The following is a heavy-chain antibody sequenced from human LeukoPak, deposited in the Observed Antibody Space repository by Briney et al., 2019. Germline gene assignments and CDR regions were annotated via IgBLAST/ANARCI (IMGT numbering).Heavy chain of an antibody. CDR1: GFTFDDYA. CDR2: ISWNSGSI. V-gene: IGHV3-9*03. Sequence: TGGSLRLSCAASGFTFDDYAMHWVRQAPGKGLEWVSGISWNSGSIGYADSVKGRFTISRDNAKNSLYLQMNSLRAEDMALYYCAKGICSSTSCYVLDYWGQGTLVTVSS. J-gene: IGHJ4*02. D-gene: IGHD2-2*01. CDR3: AKGICSSTSCYVLDY.